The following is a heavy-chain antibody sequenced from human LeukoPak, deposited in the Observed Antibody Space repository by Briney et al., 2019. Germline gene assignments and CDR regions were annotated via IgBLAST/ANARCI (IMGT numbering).Heavy chain of an antibody. CDR2: IYYSGST. CDR1: GFTFSGHW. J-gene: IGHJ4*02. V-gene: IGHV4-59*11. CDR3: ARDQGSGSYSIFDY. Sequence: GSLRLSCAASGFTFSGHWMSWVRQAPGKGLEWIGYIYYSGSTNYNPSLKSRVTISVDTSKNQFSLKLSSVTAADTAVYYCARDQGSGSYSIFDYWGQGTLVTVSS. D-gene: IGHD3-10*01.